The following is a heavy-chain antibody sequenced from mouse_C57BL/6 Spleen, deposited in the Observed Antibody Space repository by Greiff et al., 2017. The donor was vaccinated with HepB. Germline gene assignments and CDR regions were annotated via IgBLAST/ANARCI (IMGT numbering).Heavy chain of an antibody. D-gene: IGHD2-5*01. CDR3: ARSEYSNYFFDY. CDR2: IYPRSGNT. CDR1: GYTFTSYG. J-gene: IGHJ2*01. V-gene: IGHV1-81*01. Sequence: VQLQHSGAELARPGASVKLSCKASGYTFTSYGISWVKQRTGQGLEWIGEIYPRSGNTYYNEKFKGKATLTADKSSSTAYMELRSLTSEDSAVYFCARSEYSNYFFDYWGQGTTLTVSS.